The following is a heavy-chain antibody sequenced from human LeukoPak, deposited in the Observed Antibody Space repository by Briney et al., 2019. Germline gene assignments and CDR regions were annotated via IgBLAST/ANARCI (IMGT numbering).Heavy chain of an antibody. CDR3: AKWALIDASAFDI. CDR1: GSTFSAYT. D-gene: IGHD2-15*01. Sequence: GGSLRPSCAVSGSTFSAYTMAWVRQAPGKGLEWVSITGRTILYADSVRGRFIISRDNSKNTLYLQLNSLRVDDTAVYYCAKWALIDASAFDIWGQGTMVTVSS. CDR2: TGRTI. V-gene: IGHV3-23*01. J-gene: IGHJ3*02.